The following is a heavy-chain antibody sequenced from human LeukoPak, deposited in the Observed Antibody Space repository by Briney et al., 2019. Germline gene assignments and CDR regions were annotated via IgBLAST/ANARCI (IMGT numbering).Heavy chain of an antibody. D-gene: IGHD1/OR15-1a*01. CDR3: ANTKQYAFDI. J-gene: IGHJ3*02. CDR1: GFIFTDYW. Sequence: GGSMRLSCAASGFIFTDYWMHWVRQGPGKELMWVARISGDGRATTYADSVKGRFTISRDNAMSTAFLQMKSLRAEDTAVYYCANTKQYAFDIWGQGTMVTVSS. CDR2: ISGDGRAT. V-gene: IGHV3-74*01.